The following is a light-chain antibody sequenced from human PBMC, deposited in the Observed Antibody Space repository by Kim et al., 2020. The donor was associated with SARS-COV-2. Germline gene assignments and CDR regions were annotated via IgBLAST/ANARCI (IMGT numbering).Light chain of an antibody. CDR1: SPNNDTNS. CDR2: GDD. V-gene: IGLV1-44*01. CDR3: AAWYDSLYGRG. Sequence: RVPCSLSRWSPNNDTNSHNRYQQLPGPASNLVVYGDDERTAGGPDRCSGCSCGTSACLAISGMQSEDEADYYCAAWYDSLYGRGFGGGTQLTVL. J-gene: IGLJ3*02.